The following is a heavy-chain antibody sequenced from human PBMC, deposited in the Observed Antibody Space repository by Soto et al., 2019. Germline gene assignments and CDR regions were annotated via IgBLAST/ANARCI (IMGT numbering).Heavy chain of an antibody. CDR3: ERQSYQWLTFDY. CDR1: GGSISTNY. J-gene: IGHJ4*02. V-gene: IGHV4-59*01. CDR2: MYYTGST. Sequence: SETLSLTCTVSGGSISTNYWSWIRQPPGKGLEWIGYMYYTGSTNYNPSLESRVTISVDTSKKQFSLKLSSVTAADTAVYYCERQSYQWLTFDYWGQGTLVTVSS. D-gene: IGHD6-19*01.